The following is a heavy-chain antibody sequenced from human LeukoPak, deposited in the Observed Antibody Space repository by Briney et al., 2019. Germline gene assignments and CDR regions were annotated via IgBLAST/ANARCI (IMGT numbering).Heavy chain of an antibody. CDR2: INHSGST. V-gene: IGHV4-34*01. CDR3: ARRREYCTSTSCSDVWFDP. J-gene: IGHJ5*02. CDR1: GGSFSDYY. D-gene: IGHD2-2*01. Sequence: SEALSLTCAVYGGSFSDYYWSWIPQPPGKGLEWIGEINHSGSTNYNPSLKSRVTISVDTSKNQFSLKLSSVTAADTAVYYCARRREYCTSTSCSDVWFDPWGQGTLVTVSS.